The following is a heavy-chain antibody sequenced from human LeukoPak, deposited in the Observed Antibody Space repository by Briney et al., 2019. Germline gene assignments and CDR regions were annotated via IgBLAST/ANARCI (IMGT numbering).Heavy chain of an antibody. CDR3: ASYYGGNSGAFDI. CDR1: GGSVSSGSYY. V-gene: IGHV4-61*01. Sequence: SETLSLTCTVSGGSVSSGSYYWSWIRQPPGKGLEWIGYIYYSGSTNYNPSLKSRVTISVDTSKNQFSLKLSSVTAADTAVYYCASYYGGNSGAFDIWGQGTMVTASS. J-gene: IGHJ3*02. D-gene: IGHD4-23*01. CDR2: IYYSGST.